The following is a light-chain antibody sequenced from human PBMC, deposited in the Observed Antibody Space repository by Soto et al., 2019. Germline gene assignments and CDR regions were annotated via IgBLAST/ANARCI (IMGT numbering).Light chain of an antibody. Sequence: QSALTQPASVSGSPGQSITISCTGTSSDFGNYNLVSWYQQHPGKVPKLILFEVNKRPSGVSGRFSGSKSGNTASLTISGLHYEDEADYNCCSFTSSNTKVFGTGTKLT. CDR3: CSFTSSNTKV. J-gene: IGLJ1*01. V-gene: IGLV2-23*02. CDR2: EVN. CDR1: SSDFGNYNL.